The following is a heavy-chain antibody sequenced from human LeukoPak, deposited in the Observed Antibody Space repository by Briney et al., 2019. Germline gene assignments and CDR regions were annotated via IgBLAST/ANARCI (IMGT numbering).Heavy chain of an antibody. D-gene: IGHD3-22*01. J-gene: IGHJ4*02. Sequence: ASVKVSCKASGYTFTGYYMHWVRQAPGQGLEWVGWINPNSGGTNYAQKFQGRVTMTRDTSISTAYMELSRLRSDDTAVYYCARVMFYDSSGSTIDYWGQGTLVTVSS. CDR1: GYTFTGYY. CDR2: INPNSGGT. CDR3: ARVMFYDSSGSTIDY. V-gene: IGHV1-2*02.